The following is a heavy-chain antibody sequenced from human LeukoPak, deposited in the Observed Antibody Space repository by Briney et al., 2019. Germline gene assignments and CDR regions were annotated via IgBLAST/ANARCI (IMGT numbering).Heavy chain of an antibody. CDR2: ISGSGDST. J-gene: IGHJ6*03. V-gene: IGHV3-23*01. CDR1: GFAFTNYV. CDR3: AKGPNSDFWSGYSHYMDV. Sequence: PGGSLRLSCAASGFAFTNYVLNWVRQAPGKGLEWVSGISGSGDSTYYAASVRGRFTISRDSSKNTLLLQMNSLRAEDTAAYYCAKGPNSDFWSGYSHYMDVWGKGTTVTVSS. D-gene: IGHD3-3*01.